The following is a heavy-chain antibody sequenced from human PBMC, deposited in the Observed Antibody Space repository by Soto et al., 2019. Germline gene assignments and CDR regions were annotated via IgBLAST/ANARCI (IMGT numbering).Heavy chain of an antibody. D-gene: IGHD3-10*02. CDR1: GYSLTGYY. CDR2: TNPRDGTT. J-gene: IGHJ4*02. V-gene: IGHV1-46*01. CDR3: ARSYVTSRPIDF. Sequence: GASVKVSCKASGYSLTGYYMHWVRRAPGQGLEWMGITNPRDGTTNYAQKFQGRVTMTSDTSTSTVYMEMSSLRSDDTAMYYCARSYVTSRPIDFWGQGTQVTVSS.